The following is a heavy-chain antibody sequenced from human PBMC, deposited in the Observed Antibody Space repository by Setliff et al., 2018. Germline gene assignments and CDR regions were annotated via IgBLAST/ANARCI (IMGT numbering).Heavy chain of an antibody. CDR3: ARDSLSGHDFWSGYLNGDAFDI. J-gene: IGHJ3*02. D-gene: IGHD3-3*01. CDR2: IYTSGST. V-gene: IGHV4-4*07. CDR1: GGPISSYY. Sequence: SETLSLTCTVSGGPISSYYWSWIRQPAGKGLEWIGRIYTSGSTNYNPSLKSRVTMSVDTSKNQFSLKLSSVTAADTAVYYCARDSLSGHDFWSGYLNGDAFDIWGQGTMVTVSS.